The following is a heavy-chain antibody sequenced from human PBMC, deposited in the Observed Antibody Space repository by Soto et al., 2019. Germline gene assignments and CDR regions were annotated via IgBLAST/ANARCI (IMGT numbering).Heavy chain of an antibody. Sequence: PSETLSLTFTVSRGSVSSATYYWNYIRQPPGKPLEWIWYIYYSGTTNYNPSLKSRVTISLDTSNDQFSLMLSSVTAADTAVYYSATKRDTTLNYDYALDVRGPGTAVTV. V-gene: IGHV4-61*01. CDR2: IYYSGTT. J-gene: IGHJ6*02. CDR3: ATKRDTTLNYDYALDV. CDR1: RGSVSSATYY. D-gene: IGHD2-2*01.